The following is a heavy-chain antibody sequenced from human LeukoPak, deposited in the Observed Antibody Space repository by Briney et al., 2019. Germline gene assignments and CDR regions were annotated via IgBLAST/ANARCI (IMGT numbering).Heavy chain of an antibody. V-gene: IGHV4-34*01. J-gene: IGHJ4*02. CDR1: GGSFSGYY. CDR2: INHSGST. D-gene: IGHD6-13*01. Sequence: SETLSLTCAVYGGSFSGYYWSWIRQPPGKGLEWIGEINHSGSTNYNPSLKSRVNILIDPSKKQFSLKLSSVSAADTAVYYCARSGTYQHSSSYDYWGQGTLVTVSS. CDR3: ARSGTYQHSSSYDY.